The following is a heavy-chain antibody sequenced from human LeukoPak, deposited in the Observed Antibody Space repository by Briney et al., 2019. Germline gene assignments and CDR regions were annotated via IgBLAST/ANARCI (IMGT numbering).Heavy chain of an antibody. Sequence: SETLSLTCTVSGGSISSSSYYWGWIRQPPRKGLEWIGSIYYSGSTYYNPSLKSRVTISVDTSKNQFSLKLSSVTAADTAVYYCARDGRGSSSRAEWFDPWGQGTLVTVSS. CDR3: ARDGRGSSSRAEWFDP. CDR1: GGSISSSSYY. CDR2: IYYSGST. V-gene: IGHV4-39*07. D-gene: IGHD6-13*01. J-gene: IGHJ5*02.